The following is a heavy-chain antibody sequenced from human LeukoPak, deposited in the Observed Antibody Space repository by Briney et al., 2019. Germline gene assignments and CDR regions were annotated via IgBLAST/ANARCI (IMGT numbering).Heavy chain of an antibody. Sequence: SQTLSLTCTVSGGSISSGSYYWSWIRQPAGKGLEWIGRIYTSGSTNYNPSLKSRVTISVDTSKNQFSLKLSSVTAADTAVYYCAKDGQLGSGWYYFDYWGQGTLVTVSS. D-gene: IGHD6-19*01. CDR2: IYTSGST. CDR3: AKDGQLGSGWYYFDY. J-gene: IGHJ4*02. V-gene: IGHV4-61*02. CDR1: GGSISSGSYY.